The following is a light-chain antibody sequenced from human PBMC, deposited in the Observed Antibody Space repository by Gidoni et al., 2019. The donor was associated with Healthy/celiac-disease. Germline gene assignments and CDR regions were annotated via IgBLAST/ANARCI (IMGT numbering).Light chain of an antibody. CDR2: GAS. Sequence: EIVMTQSPATLSVSPGERATLSCRASQSVSRNLAWYQQKPGQAPRLLIYGASTRATGIPARFSGSGSGTEFTLTISSLQSEDFAVYYCQQYNNWPPTFGPXTKVDIK. CDR3: QQYNNWPPT. CDR1: QSVSRN. V-gene: IGKV3-15*01. J-gene: IGKJ3*01.